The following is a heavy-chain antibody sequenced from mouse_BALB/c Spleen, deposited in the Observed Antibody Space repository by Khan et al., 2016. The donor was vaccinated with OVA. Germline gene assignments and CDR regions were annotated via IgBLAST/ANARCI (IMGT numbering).Heavy chain of an antibody. J-gene: IGHJ4*01. CDR3: ARSLSYSDSYAMDY. D-gene: IGHD2-13*01. Sequence: EVQLQESGPGLVKPSQSLSLTCTVPGYSITSDYAWNWIRQFPGNKLEWMGYISSTGSTSYNPSLKSRISITRDTSKNQFFLHLNSVTTEDTATYYWARSLSYSDSYAMDYWGQGTSVTVSS. CDR2: ISSTGST. V-gene: IGHV3-2*02. CDR1: GYSITSDYA.